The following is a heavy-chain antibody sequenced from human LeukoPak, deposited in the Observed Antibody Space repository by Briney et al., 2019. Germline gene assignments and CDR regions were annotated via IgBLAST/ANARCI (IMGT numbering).Heavy chain of an antibody. J-gene: IGHJ4*02. CDR2: INHSGST. D-gene: IGHD6-19*01. CDR3: ARKQWLVWHY. CDR1: AVSAGSISSGGYY. Sequence: SETLSLTCAVSAVSAGSISSGGYYWSWIRQPPGKGLEWIGEINHSGSTNYNPSLKSRVTISVDTSKNQFSLKLSSVTAADTAVYYCARKQWLVWHYWGQGTLVTVSS. V-gene: IGHV4-34*01.